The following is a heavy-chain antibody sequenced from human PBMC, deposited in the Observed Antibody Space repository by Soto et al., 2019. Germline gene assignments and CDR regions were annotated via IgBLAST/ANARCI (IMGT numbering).Heavy chain of an antibody. CDR2: IVVGSGNT. Sequence: QMQLVQSGPEVKKPETSVKVSCKASGFTFTNSAIQWVRQARGQRIEWIGWIVVGSGNTNYAQKFKERLTITRDMSTSTAYMELSTLRSEDTAIYYCAASTRYYTSYYYIDVWSKGTTVTVSS. D-gene: IGHD3-9*01. V-gene: IGHV1-58*02. J-gene: IGHJ6*03. CDR1: GFTFTNSA. CDR3: AASTRYYTSYYYIDV.